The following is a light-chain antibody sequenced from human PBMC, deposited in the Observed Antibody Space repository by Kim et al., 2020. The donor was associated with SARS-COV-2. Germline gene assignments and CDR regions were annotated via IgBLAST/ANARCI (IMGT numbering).Light chain of an antibody. J-gene: IGLJ2*01. CDR1: KWGDKN. V-gene: IGLV3-1*01. CDR3: QVWDRSTWV. CDR2: KDT. Sequence: VSQGKTASISCSGDKWGDKNGCWYQQKRGQPLVVVIYKDTQRSSGTHDRFSGYKSGNTATLTISGTQAMDEADYSCQVWDRSTWVFGGGTQLTVL.